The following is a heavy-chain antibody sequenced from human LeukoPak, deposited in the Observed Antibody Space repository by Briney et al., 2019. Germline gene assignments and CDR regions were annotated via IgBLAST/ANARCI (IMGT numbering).Heavy chain of an antibody. CDR3: TTKVIRGNSGDDYDD. Sequence: GGALRLSCAASGVTFSSYGMHWVRQAPGKGLEWVALISSDGNDKLYGDSVKGRFTISRDDSKSTLYLQMNSLRAEDTAVYYCTTKVIRGNSGDDYDDWGQGTLVTVSS. CDR2: ISSDGNDK. D-gene: IGHD5-12*01. J-gene: IGHJ4*02. CDR1: GVTFSSYG. V-gene: IGHV3-30*03.